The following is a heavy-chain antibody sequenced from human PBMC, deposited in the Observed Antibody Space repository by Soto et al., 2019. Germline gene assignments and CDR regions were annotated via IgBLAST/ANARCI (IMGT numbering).Heavy chain of an antibody. D-gene: IGHD5-18*01. J-gene: IGHJ4*02. CDR1: GFTFGSYA. CDR3: ASSDTAMVKDY. Sequence: GGSLRLSCAASGFTFGSYAMHWVRQAPGKGLEWVAVISYDGSNKYYADSVKGRFTISRDNSKNTLYLQMNSLRAEDTAVYYCASSDTAMVKDYWGQGTLVTVSS. V-gene: IGHV3-30-3*01. CDR2: ISYDGSNK.